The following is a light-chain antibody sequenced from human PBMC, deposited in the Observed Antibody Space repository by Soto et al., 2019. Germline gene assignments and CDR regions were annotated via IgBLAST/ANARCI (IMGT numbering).Light chain of an antibody. CDR3: QQYKSWPPIT. V-gene: IGKV3-15*01. J-gene: IGKJ5*01. CDR1: QSVSSN. CDR2: GAS. Sequence: EVVLTQSPGTLSLSPGERVTLSCRASQSVSSNYLAWYQQKPGQAPSLLIYGASTRATGVPDRFSGTGSGTEFTLTISSLKSEDYAVYYCQQYKSWPPITFGQGTRLEIK.